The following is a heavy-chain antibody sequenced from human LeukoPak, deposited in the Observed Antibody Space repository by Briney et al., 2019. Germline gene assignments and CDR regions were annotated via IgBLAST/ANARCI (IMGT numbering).Heavy chain of an antibody. V-gene: IGHV4-61*02. J-gene: IGHJ4*02. D-gene: IGHD3-3*01. CDR2: IYTSGST. CDR1: GGSISSGSYY. Sequence: SQTLSLTCTVSGGSISSGSYYWSWIRQPAGKGLEWIGRIYTSGSTNYNHFLKSRVTISVDTSKNQFSLKLSSVTAADTAVYYCARATIFVPPDYWGQGTLVTVSS. CDR3: ARATIFVPPDY.